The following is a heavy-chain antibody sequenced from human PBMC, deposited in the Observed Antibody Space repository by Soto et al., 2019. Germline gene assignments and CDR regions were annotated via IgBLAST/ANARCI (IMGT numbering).Heavy chain of an antibody. CDR3: LTGSHAYFDY. J-gene: IGHJ4*02. CDR1: GITLKNFP. D-gene: IGHD3-16*01. CDR2: IRGSGGRT. V-gene: IGHV3-23*01. Sequence: EVQLLESGGGWFHRGGSLGLSLPAPGITLKNFPLAWVRRPPGKGLGWVATIRGSGGRTDYADSVRGRFTISRDTSNNTVYLQLNSLRSEDTAFYYCLTGSHAYFDYWGQGTRVTVSP.